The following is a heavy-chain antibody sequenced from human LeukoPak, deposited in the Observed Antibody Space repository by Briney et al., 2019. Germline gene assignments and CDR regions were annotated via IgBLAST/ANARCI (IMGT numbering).Heavy chain of an antibody. CDR1: GFSLSSYA. D-gene: IGHD2-15*01. CDR3: AKAPVTSCRGAFCYPFDS. V-gene: IGHV3-23*01. Sequence: GGSLRLSWTVSGFSLSSYALSWVRRAPGKGLEWVSATSSSDAGKYYADSVRGRSTISRDNSRNTMYLQMNSLRVEDAAVYYCAKAPVTSCRGAFCYPFDSWGQGTLVTVSS. J-gene: IGHJ4*02. CDR2: TSSSDAGK.